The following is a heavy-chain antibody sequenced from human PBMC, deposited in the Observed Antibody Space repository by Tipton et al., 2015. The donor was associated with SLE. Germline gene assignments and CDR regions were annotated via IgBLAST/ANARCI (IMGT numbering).Heavy chain of an antibody. J-gene: IGHJ4*02. V-gene: IGHV3-21*04. CDR2: ISSSSSYI. D-gene: IGHD1-26*01. CDR1: GFTFSSYS. CDR3: AKSFAKWELPSGDY. Sequence: SLRLSCAASGFTFSSYSMNWVRQAPGKGLEWVSSISSSSSYIYYADSVKGRFTISRDNAKNSLYLQMNSLRAEDTAVYYCAKSFAKWELPSGDYWGQGTLVTVSS.